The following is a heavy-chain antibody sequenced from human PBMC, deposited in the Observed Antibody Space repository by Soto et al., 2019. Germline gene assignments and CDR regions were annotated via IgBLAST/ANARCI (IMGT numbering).Heavy chain of an antibody. J-gene: IGHJ4*02. CDR1: GFIFSSYA. Sequence: GTLRLSGEASGFIFSSYARSWVRQAPGKGLQWVSSITGSSDYTSYIASVKGRFTISRDNSKNTLYLQMNSLRAEDTAVYFCAKEQTTGAHYALDYWSQGTLVTVYS. CDR3: AKEQTTGAHYALDY. V-gene: IGHV3-23*01. CDR2: ITGSSDYT. D-gene: IGHD2-8*02.